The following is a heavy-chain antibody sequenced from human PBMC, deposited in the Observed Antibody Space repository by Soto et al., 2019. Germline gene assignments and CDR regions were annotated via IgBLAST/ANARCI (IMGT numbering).Heavy chain of an antibody. J-gene: IGHJ4*02. CDR2: IWYNGVNK. CDR3: VRLGGSASYTIDY. D-gene: IGHD3-10*01. V-gene: IGHV3-33*01. CDR1: GFTFKNYG. Sequence: QVQLVESGGGVVQPGRSLRLSCAASGFTFKNYGMHWVRQAPGKGLEWVALIWYNGVNKYYTDSVKGRFTISRDNSDNTLFLQMDSLRAEDTAVYYCVRLGGSASYTIDYWGQGALVTVSS.